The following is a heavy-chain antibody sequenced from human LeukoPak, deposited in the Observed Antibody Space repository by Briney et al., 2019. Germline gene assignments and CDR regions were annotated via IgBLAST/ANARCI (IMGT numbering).Heavy chain of an antibody. Sequence: PSETLSLTCAVSGYSISSGYYWVWIRQPPGKGLEWIGSIYHSGSTYYNPSLKSRVTISVDTSKNQFSLKLSSVTAADTAVYYCARVQTMIVVVIQDCGQGTLVTVSS. CDR2: IYHSGST. CDR3: ARVQTMIVVVIQD. CDR1: GYSISSGYY. J-gene: IGHJ4*02. V-gene: IGHV4-38-2*01. D-gene: IGHD3-22*01.